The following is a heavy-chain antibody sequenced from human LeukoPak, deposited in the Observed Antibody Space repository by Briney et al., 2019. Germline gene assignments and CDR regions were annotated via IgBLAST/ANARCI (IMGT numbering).Heavy chain of an antibody. CDR2: ISGSGGST. CDR3: AKDRGRYYDSSGYYWGYYFDS. Sequence: GGSLRLSCAASGFTFSSYAMSWVRQAPGKGLEWVSPISGSGGSTYYADSVKGRFTISRDNSKNTLYLQMSSLRAEDTAVYYCAKDRGRYYDSSGYYWGYYFDSWGQGILVTVST. CDR1: GFTFSSYA. V-gene: IGHV3-23*01. D-gene: IGHD3-22*01. J-gene: IGHJ4*02.